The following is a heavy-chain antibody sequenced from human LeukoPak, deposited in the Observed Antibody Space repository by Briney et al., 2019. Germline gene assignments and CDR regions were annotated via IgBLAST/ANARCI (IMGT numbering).Heavy chain of an antibody. CDR1: GGSISSYY. CDR3: ARHRGYSSSWFDY. Sequence: SETLSLTCTVSGGSISSYYWSWIRQPPGKGLEWIGYIYYSGSTNYNPSLKSRVTISVDTSKNQFSLKLSSVTAADTAVYYCARHRGYSSSWFDYWGQGTLVTVSS. V-gene: IGHV4-59*08. J-gene: IGHJ4*02. D-gene: IGHD6-13*01. CDR2: IYYSGST.